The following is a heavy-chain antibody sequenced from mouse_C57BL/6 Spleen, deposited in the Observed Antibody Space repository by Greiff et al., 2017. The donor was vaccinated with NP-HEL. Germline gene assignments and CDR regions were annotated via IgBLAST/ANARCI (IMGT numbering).Heavy chain of an antibody. Sequence: QVQLQQPGAELVKPGASVKLSCKASGYTFTSYWMHWVKQRPGRGLEWIGRIDPNSGGTKYNEKFKSKATLTVDKPSSTAYMQLSILTSEDSAVYYCARDGAIYYGNWYFDVWGTGTTVTVSS. V-gene: IGHV1-72*01. CDR1: GYTFTSYW. CDR3: ARDGAIYYGNWYFDV. CDR2: IDPNSGGT. J-gene: IGHJ1*03. D-gene: IGHD2-1*01.